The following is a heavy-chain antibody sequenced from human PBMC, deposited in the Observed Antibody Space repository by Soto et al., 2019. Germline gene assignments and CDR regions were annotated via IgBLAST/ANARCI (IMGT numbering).Heavy chain of an antibody. CDR1: GFTFSSYA. CDR3: ARDGYCSSTSCPPGVNNWFDP. V-gene: IGHV3-30-3*01. J-gene: IGHJ5*02. Sequence: SGGPLRLSCAASGFTFSSYAMHWVRQAPGKGLEWVAVISYDGSNKYYADSVKGRFTISRDNSKNTLYLQMNSLRAEDTAVYYCARDGYCSSTSCPPGVNNWFDPWGQGTLVTVSS. CDR2: ISYDGSNK. D-gene: IGHD2-2*03.